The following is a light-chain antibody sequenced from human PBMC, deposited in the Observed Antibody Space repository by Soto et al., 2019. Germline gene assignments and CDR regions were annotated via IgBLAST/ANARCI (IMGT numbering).Light chain of an antibody. Sequence: QSALTQPRSVSGSPGQSVTIPCTGTSSDVDGYNYVSWYQRHAGKGPKLIIYDVSERPSGVPDRFSASKSGNTASLTISGLQAEDEADYYCSSYAGNYVYVFGSGTKGPVL. J-gene: IGLJ1*01. V-gene: IGLV2-11*01. CDR3: SSYAGNYVYV. CDR1: SSDVDGYNY. CDR2: DVS.